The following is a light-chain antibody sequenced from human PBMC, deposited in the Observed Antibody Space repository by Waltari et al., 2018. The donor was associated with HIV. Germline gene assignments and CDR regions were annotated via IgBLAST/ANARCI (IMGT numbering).Light chain of an antibody. CDR3: CSYAGSYTVV. Sequence: QSALTQPRPVSGSPGQSVTISCTGTSSDVGGYNYVSWYQRHPGKAPKLMIYDVSKRPSGVPDRFSGSKSGNTASLTISGVQAEDEADYYCCSYAGSYTVVFGGGTKLTVL. CDR1: SSDVGGYNY. J-gene: IGLJ2*01. V-gene: IGLV2-11*01. CDR2: DVS.